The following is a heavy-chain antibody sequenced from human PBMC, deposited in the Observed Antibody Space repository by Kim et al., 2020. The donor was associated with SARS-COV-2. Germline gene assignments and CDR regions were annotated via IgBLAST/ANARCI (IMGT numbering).Heavy chain of an antibody. CDR3: ATGRKAVRGYYYYGMDV. V-gene: IGHV5-10-1*01. D-gene: IGHD6-19*01. J-gene: IGHJ6*02. CDR2: IDPSDSYT. Sequence: GESLKISCKGSGYSFTSYWISWVRQMPGKGLEWMGRIDPSDSYTNYSPSFQGHVTISADKSISTAYLQWSSLKASDTAMYYCATGRKAVRGYYYYGMDVWGQGTTVTVSS. CDR1: GYSFTSYW.